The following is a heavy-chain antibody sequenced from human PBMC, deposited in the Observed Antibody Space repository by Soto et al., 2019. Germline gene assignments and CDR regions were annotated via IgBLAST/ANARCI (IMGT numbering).Heavy chain of an antibody. J-gene: IGHJ5*02. CDR3: ARVADPIWLSWFAP. V-gene: IGHV3-30-3*01. D-gene: IGHD3-16*02. Sequence: QVQLVESGGGVVQPGRSLRLSCAASGFTFSSYTMHWVRQAPGKGLEWVAVISNDGINKYYAGSVEGRFTISRDNSKNTLYLKMNNLSSEDTAIYYCARVADPIWLSWFAPWGQGTLVTVPS. CDR2: ISNDGINK. CDR1: GFTFSSYT.